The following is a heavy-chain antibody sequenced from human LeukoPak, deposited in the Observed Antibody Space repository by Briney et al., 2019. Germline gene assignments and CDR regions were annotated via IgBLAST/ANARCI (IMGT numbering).Heavy chain of an antibody. Sequence: AALLVPCKASGDTFIGYYLIWGRRAPAQGVEWLGWFNPNSGGTNYYPKFQGRVTMTGDTSISTANIEQSRLRSDDTAVYYGATTPTSQPDCSSTSCREYWGQGTLVTVSS. D-gene: IGHD2-2*01. CDR3: ATTPTSQPDCSSTSCREY. J-gene: IGHJ4*02. CDR1: GDTFIGYY. V-gene: IGHV1-2*02. CDR2: FNPNSGGT.